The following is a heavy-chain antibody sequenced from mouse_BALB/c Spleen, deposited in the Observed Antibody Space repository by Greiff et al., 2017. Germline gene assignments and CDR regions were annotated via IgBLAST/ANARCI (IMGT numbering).Heavy chain of an antibody. CDR1: GFSLTSYG. V-gene: IGHV2-9*02. CDR2: IWAGGST. Sequence: VKVVESGPGLVAPSQSLSITCTVSGFSLTSYGVHWVRQPPGKGLEWLGVIWAGGSTNYNSALMSRLSISKDNSKSQVFLKMNSLQTDDTAMYYCARDRVYDGYYGAMDYWGQGTSVTVSS. CDR3: ARDRVYDGYYGAMDY. D-gene: IGHD2-3*01. J-gene: IGHJ4*01.